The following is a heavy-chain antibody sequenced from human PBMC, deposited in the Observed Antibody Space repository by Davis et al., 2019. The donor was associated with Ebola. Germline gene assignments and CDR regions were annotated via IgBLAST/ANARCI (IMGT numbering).Heavy chain of an antibody. CDR2: IHYSGAT. Sequence: MPSETLSLTCTVSGDSIKTNYNWDWVRQPPGEGPQWIGSIHYSGATYYNPSLKSRVTISVDTSKNQFSLKLSSVTAADTAVYYCARRGIAVAGTGYFQHWGQGTLVTVSS. J-gene: IGHJ1*01. D-gene: IGHD6-19*01. V-gene: IGHV4-39*01. CDR3: ARRGIAVAGTGYFQH. CDR1: GDSIKTNYN.